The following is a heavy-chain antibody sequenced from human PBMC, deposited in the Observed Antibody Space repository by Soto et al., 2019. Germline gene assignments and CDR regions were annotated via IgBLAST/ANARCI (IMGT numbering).Heavy chain of an antibody. CDR1: GGSISSYY. V-gene: IGHV4-59*01. Sequence: PSETLSLTCTVSGGSISSYYYSWSRQPPGRGLRWIGAFNNSGSTNNTPSPKSRVTISVDTSKNQLPLKLSPVTAADTPVYYCVGGPTIFGVDMYNWFDPWGQGTLVTVSS. J-gene: IGHJ5*02. CDR2: FNNSGST. D-gene: IGHD3-3*01. CDR3: VGGPTIFGVDMYNWFDP.